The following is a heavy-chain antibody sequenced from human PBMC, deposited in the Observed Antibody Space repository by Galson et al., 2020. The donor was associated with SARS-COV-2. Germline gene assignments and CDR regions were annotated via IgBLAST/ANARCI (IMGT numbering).Heavy chain of an antibody. CDR2: IYYTGIT. Sequence: SETLSLTCTVSGGSISRYLWSWIRQSPRKGLQWMGYIYYTGITNYNPSPEGRVTMSIDTPKYQFSLKLSSVTAADSALYVCAGVTKYHDGRRNPKHWIERWGQGTLVTVSS. J-gene: IGHJ4*02. CDR3: AGVTKYHDGRRNPKHWIER. CDR1: GGSISRYL. V-gene: IGHV4-59*12. D-gene: IGHD2-2*01.